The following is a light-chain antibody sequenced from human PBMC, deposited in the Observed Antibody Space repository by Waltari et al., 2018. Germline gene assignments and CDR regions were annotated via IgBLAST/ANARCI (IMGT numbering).Light chain of an antibody. V-gene: IGKV3-11*01. CDR3: QQRSNWPPYT. CDR2: AAS. J-gene: IGKJ2*01. CDR1: QSVSNN. Sequence: EIVMTQSPATLSVPPGERATLSCRASQSVSNNLAWYQQKPGQAPRLLFYAASTRASGVPDRFSGSGSGTEFTLTISSLEPEDFAVYYCQQRSNWPPYTFGQGTKLEIK.